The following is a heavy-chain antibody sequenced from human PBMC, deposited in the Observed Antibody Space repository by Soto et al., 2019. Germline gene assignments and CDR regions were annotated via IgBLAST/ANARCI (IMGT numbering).Heavy chain of an antibody. V-gene: IGHV3-74*01. J-gene: IGHJ3*02. D-gene: IGHD2-21*01. Sequence: EVQLVESGGGLVQPGGSLRLSCAASGFTFSSYWMHWVRQAPGKGLVWVSRLGTDGSRPSYADSVKGRFTISRDNTKNTLSLHMNSLRAEDTAVYYCARGVIARDVFDIWGQGTMVTVSS. CDR2: LGTDGSRP. CDR3: ARGVIARDVFDI. CDR1: GFTFSSYW.